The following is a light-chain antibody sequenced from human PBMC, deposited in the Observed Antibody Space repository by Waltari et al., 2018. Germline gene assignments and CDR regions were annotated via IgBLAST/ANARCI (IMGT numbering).Light chain of an antibody. CDR2: DVS. CDR3: QQYNSYSGT. J-gene: IGKJ1*01. V-gene: IGKV1-5*01. Sequence: DIQMTQSPSTLSASVGDRVTITGRASQSISNWLAWYQQNPGKAPKLLIYDVSSLESGVPSRFSGSGSGTEFTLSISSLQPDDFATYYCQQYNSYSGTFGQGTKVEIQ. CDR1: QSISNW.